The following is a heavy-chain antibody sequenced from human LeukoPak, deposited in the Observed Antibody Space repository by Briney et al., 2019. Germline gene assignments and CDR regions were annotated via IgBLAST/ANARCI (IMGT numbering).Heavy chain of an antibody. J-gene: IGHJ4*02. CDR1: GFTFSRYW. D-gene: IGHD5-12*01. CDR3: ARVGNGYVMDY. V-gene: IGHV3-7*01. CDR2: IKQDGSEK. Sequence: GGSLRLSCAASGFTFSRYWMSWVRQAPGKGLEWVANIKQDGSEKYYVDSVKGRFTISRDNAKNSLYLQMNSLRAEDTAVYHCARVGNGYVMDYWGQRTLVTVSS.